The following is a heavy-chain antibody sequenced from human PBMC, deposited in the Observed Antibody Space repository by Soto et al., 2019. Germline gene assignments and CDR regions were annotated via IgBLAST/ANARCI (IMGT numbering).Heavy chain of an antibody. V-gene: IGHV1-69*13. J-gene: IGHJ6*02. CDR3: ARDRALYSSSSRYYYGMDV. D-gene: IGHD6-6*01. CDR1: GGTFGSYA. Sequence: EASVKVSCKASGGTFGSYAISWVRQAPGQGLEWMGGIIPIFGTANYAQKFQGRVTITADESTSTAYMELSSLRSEDTAVYYCARDRALYSSSSRYYYGMDVWGQGTTVTVSS. CDR2: IIPIFGTA.